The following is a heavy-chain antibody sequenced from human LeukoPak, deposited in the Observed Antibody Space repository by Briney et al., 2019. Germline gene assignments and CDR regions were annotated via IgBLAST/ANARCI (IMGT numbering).Heavy chain of an antibody. J-gene: IGHJ4*02. V-gene: IGHV3-21*01. Sequence: GGSLRLSCAASGFTFSSYSMNWVRRAPGKGLEWVSSISSSSSYIYYADSVKGRFTISRDNAKNSLYLQMNSLRAEDTAVYYCARANFYDSSGYLDYWGQGTLVTVSS. CDR1: GFTFSSYS. CDR2: ISSSSSYI. CDR3: ARANFYDSSGYLDY. D-gene: IGHD3-22*01.